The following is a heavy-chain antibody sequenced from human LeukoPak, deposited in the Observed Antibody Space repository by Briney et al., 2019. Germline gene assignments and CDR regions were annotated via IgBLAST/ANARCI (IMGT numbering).Heavy chain of an antibody. D-gene: IGHD3-10*01. V-gene: IGHV4-34*01. Sequence: SETLSLTCAVYGGSFSGYYWNWIRQPPGKGLEWIGEINHSGSTNYNPSLKSRVTISVDTSKNQFSLKLSSVTAADTAVYYCARLWFGELLTDWYYYYGMDVWGQGTTVTVSS. CDR2: INHSGST. CDR1: GGSFSGYY. CDR3: ARLWFGELLTDWYYYYGMDV. J-gene: IGHJ6*02.